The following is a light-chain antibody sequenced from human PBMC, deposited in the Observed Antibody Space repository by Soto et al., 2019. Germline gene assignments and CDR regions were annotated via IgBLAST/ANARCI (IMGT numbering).Light chain of an antibody. CDR2: WAS. CDR3: QQYYSVPRT. Sequence: DIVMTQSPDSLAVSLGERATINCKSSRSVLYSSNNKNHLVWYQQKPGQPPKLLIYWASTRESGVPDRFSGSGSGTDFTLTISSVQAEDVAVYYCQQYYSVPRTFGQGTKVDIK. J-gene: IGKJ2*01. V-gene: IGKV4-1*01. CDR1: RSVLYSSNNKNH.